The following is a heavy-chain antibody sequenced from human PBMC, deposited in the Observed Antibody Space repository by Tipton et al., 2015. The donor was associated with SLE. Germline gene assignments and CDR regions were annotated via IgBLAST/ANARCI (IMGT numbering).Heavy chain of an antibody. D-gene: IGHD3-3*01. Sequence: TLSPTCTVSGGSISSYYWSWIRQPPGKGLEWIGYIYYSGSTNYNPSLKSRVTISVDTSKNQFSLKLSSVTAADTAVYYCARHAAGLWSGYYPYWGQGTLVTVSS. J-gene: IGHJ4*02. CDR3: ARHAAGLWSGYYPY. V-gene: IGHV4-59*08. CDR2: IYYSGST. CDR1: GGSISSYY.